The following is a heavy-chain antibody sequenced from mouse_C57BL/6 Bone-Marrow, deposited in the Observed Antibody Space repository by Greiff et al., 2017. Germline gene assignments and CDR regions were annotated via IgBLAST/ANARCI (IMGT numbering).Heavy chain of an antibody. Sequence: VKLQESGAELVKPGASVKISCKASGYAFSSYWMNWVKQRPGKGLEWIGQIYPGDGDTNYNGKFKGKATLTADKSSSTAYMQLRSLTSEDSAVYFGARSRQLRLRPWFAYWGQGTLVTVSA. CDR3: ARSRQLRLRPWFAY. J-gene: IGHJ3*01. CDR2: IYPGDGDT. CDR1: GYAFSSYW. V-gene: IGHV1-80*01. D-gene: IGHD3-2*02.